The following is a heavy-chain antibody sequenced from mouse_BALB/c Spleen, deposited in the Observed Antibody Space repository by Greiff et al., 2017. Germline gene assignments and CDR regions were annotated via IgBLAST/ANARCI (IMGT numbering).Heavy chain of an antibody. D-gene: IGHD2-3*01. J-gene: IGHJ2*01. Sequence: VQGVESGPGLVAPSQSLSITCTVSGFSLTSYGVHWVRQPPGKGLEWLGVIWAGGSTNYNSALMSRLSISKDNSKSQVFLKMNSLQTDDTAMYYCARVLDGYYDYWGQGTTLTVSS. CDR2: IWAGGST. CDR3: ARVLDGYYDY. CDR1: GFSLTSYG. V-gene: IGHV2-9*02.